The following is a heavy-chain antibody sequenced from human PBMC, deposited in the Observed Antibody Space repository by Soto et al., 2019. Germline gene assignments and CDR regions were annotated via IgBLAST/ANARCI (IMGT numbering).Heavy chain of an antibody. D-gene: IGHD4-4*01. CDR3: ATLGGVLYIDYFSYYFDMVI. Sequence: PSDTLSLSSHGYGVPYSVYYWSGIRRHPGSGLEWIGEINHSGSTNYNPSLKSRVTISVDTSKNQFSLKLSSVTAADTAVYYCATLGGVLYIDYFSYYFDMVIWGKGTPVT. V-gene: IGHV4-34*01. CDR2: INHSGST. J-gene: IGHJ6*03. CDR1: GVPYSVYY.